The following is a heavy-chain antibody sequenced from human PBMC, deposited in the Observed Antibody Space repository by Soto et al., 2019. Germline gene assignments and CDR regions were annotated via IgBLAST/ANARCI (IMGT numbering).Heavy chain of an antibody. J-gene: IGHJ5*02. CDR1: GLSFDIARVG. CDR3: AHLKRLILGRHLGS. V-gene: IGHV2-5*01. D-gene: IGHD3-16*01. Sequence: QITLKESGPSLVKPTQTLTLTCTFSGLSFDIARVGVTWVRQPPGKALEWLALIYWNDDKLYSSSLQGRLTIARDTSKNQVLLTVADMDPADTATYYCAHLKRLILGRHLGSWGQGALVTVSS. CDR2: IYWNDDK.